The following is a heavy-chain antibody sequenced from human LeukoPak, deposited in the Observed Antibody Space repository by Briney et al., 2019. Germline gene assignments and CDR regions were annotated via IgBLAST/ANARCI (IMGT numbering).Heavy chain of an antibody. Sequence: SETLSLTCTVSGGSISSGGYYWSWIRQHPGKGLEWIGYIYYSGSTYYNPSLKSRVTISVDTSKNQFSLKPSSVTAADTAVYYCARDRDSSSTSYYYYGMDVWGQGTTVTVSS. V-gene: IGHV4-31*03. J-gene: IGHJ6*02. CDR1: GGSISSGGYY. CDR2: IYYSGST. CDR3: ARDRDSSSTSYYYYGMDV. D-gene: IGHD6-6*01.